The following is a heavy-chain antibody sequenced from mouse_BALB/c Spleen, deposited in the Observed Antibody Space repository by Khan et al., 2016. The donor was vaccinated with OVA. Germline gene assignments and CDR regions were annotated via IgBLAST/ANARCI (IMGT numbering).Heavy chain of an antibody. J-gene: IGHJ3*01. CDR1: GYSFTSYY. Sequence: VQLQQSGPELMKPGASVKISCKASGYSFTSYYIHWVKQSHGKSLEWIGYIDPFNGGTSYNPKFKGKATLTVDKSSSTAYMHRSRLTSDDSAVYYCARHGYVAWFAYWGQGTLVTVSA. CDR2: IDPFNGGT. CDR3: ARHGYVAWFAY. V-gene: IGHV1S135*01. D-gene: IGHD2-2*01.